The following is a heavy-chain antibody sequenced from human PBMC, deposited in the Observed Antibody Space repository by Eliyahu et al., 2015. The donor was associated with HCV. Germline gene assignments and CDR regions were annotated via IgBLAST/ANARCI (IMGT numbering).Heavy chain of an antibody. V-gene: IGHV3-33*01. CDR1: GFXFSAYG. CDR2: IWYGGTNK. Sequence: QVQLVESGGGVVQPGRSLRXSCAASGFXFSAYGMHWVRQAPGKGLEWVALIWYGGTNKYYADSVKGRFTISRDNSKNTVYLQMNSLRAEDTAVYYCARDQGYYDSSGYPEDYWGQGTLVTVSS. D-gene: IGHD3-22*01. CDR3: ARDQGYYDSSGYPEDY. J-gene: IGHJ4*02.